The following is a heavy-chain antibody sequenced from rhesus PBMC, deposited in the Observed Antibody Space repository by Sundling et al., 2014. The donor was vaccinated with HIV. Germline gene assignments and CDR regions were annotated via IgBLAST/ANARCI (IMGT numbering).Heavy chain of an antibody. CDR2: IYGSGISS. J-gene: IGHJ6*01. CDR3: ARLGWSGGLDS. D-gene: IGHD3-34*01. V-gene: IGHV4-169*01. CDR1: GDSLISNY. Sequence: QVQLRESGPGLVKPSETLSLTCAVTGDSLISNYWSWIRQAPGKGLEWIGYIYGSGISSKYNPSFESRVTLLADTSKNQLSLILNSVTAADTAVYFCARLGWSGGLDSWGQGVAVTVSS.